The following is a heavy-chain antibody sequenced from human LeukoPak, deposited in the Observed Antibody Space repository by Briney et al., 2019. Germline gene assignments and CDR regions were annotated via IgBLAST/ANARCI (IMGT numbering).Heavy chain of an antibody. V-gene: IGHV5-51*01. J-gene: IGHJ4*02. CDR1: GHSFTTYW. Sequence: GESLKISCKGSGHSFTTYWIGWVRQMPGKGLEWMGIIYPGDSDTKYSPSFQGQVTISADKSISTAYLQWSSLKASDTAMYYCARRGPAVALDYWGQGTLVTVSS. D-gene: IGHD6-19*01. CDR3: ARRGPAVALDY. CDR2: IYPGDSDT.